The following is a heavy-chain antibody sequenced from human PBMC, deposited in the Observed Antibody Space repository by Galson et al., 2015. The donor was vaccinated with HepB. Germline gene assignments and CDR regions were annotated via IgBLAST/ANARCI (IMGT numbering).Heavy chain of an antibody. Sequence: SLRLSCAASGFTFSSYWMHWVRQAPGKGLVWVSRINSDGSSTRYADSVKGRFTISRDNAKNTLYLQMNSLRAEDTAVYYCARDYCSSTSCDFYYYYGMDVWGQGTTVTVSS. J-gene: IGHJ6*02. CDR2: INSDGSST. CDR1: GFTFSSYW. D-gene: IGHD2-2*01. V-gene: IGHV3-74*01. CDR3: ARDYCSSTSCDFYYYYGMDV.